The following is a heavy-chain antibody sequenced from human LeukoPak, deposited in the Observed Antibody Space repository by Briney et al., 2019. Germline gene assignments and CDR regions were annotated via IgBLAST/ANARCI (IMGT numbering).Heavy chain of an antibody. J-gene: IGHJ4*02. CDR2: ISYDGSNK. CDR1: GFTFSSYA. Sequence: GGSLRLSCAASGFTFSSYAMHWVRQAPGKGLEWVAVISYDGSNKYYADSVKGRFTISRDNSKNTLYLQMNSLRAEDTAVYYCAREVYCSSTSCFDYFDYWGQGTLVTVSS. D-gene: IGHD2-2*01. V-gene: IGHV3-30-3*01. CDR3: AREVYCSSTSCFDYFDY.